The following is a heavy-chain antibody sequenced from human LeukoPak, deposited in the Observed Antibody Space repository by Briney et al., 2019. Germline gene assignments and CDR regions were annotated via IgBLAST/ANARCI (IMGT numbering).Heavy chain of an antibody. J-gene: IGHJ6*02. CDR1: GGSISSYY. CDR3: ARDWTENSGRIGYYYYGMDV. D-gene: IGHD1-26*01. Sequence: PSETLSLTCTVSGGSISSYYWSWIRQPPGKGLEWIGYIYYSGSTNYNPSLKSRVTISVDTSKNQFSLKLSSVTAADTAVYYCARDWTENSGRIGYYYYGMDVWGQGTTVTVSS. CDR2: IYYSGST. V-gene: IGHV4-59*12.